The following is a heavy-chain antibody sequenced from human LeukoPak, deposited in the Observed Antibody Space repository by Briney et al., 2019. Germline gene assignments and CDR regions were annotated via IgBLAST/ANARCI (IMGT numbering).Heavy chain of an antibody. V-gene: IGHV3-13*01. J-gene: IGHJ4*02. D-gene: IGHD3-3*01. CDR3: ARGGYYDFWSGYLVKDYYFDY. Sequence: PGGSLRLPCAASGFTFSSYDMHWVRQAPGKGLEWVSAIGTAGDTYYPGSVKGRFTISRENAKNSLYLQMNSLRAGDTAVYYCARGGYYDFWSGYLVKDYYFDYWGQGTLVTVSS. CDR2: IGTAGDT. CDR1: GFTFSSYD.